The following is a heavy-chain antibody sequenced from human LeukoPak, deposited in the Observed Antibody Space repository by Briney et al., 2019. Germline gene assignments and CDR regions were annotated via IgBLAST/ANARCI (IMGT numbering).Heavy chain of an antibody. CDR1: GGSISSSSYY. D-gene: IGHD1-1*01. V-gene: IGHV4-39*01. CDR3: ARGAGDNYYFDY. J-gene: IGHJ4*02. Sequence: SETLSLTCTVSGGSISSSSYYWGWIRQPPGKGLEWIGSIYYSGSTYYNPSLKSRVTISVDTSKNQFSLKLSSVTAADTAAYYCARGAGDNYYFDYWGQGTLVTVSS. CDR2: IYYSGST.